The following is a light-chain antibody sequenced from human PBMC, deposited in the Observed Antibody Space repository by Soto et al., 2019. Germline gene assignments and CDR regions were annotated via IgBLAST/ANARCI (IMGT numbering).Light chain of an antibody. CDR1: QTVNNF. CDR3: QQRSGRLT. V-gene: IGKV3-11*01. Sequence: ETVLTQSPAILSLSPWERATLSCRASQTVNNFLAWYQQKPGQVPRLLIYDAVTRAAGIPDRFSGSVSGTDFTLTISSLEPEDFAVYYCQQRSGRLTFGGGTKV. J-gene: IGKJ4*01. CDR2: DAV.